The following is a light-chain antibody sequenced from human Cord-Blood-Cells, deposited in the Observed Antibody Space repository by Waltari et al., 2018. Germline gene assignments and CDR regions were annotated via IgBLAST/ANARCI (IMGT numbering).Light chain of an antibody. CDR1: QCLLHSNGYNY. Sequence: DIVMTQSPLSLPVTPGEPASISCRSSQCLLHSNGYNYLDWYLQKPGQSPQLLIYLGSNRASGVPDRFSGSGSGTDFTLKISRVEAEDVGVYYCMQALQTPPFTFGPGTKVDIK. V-gene: IGKV2-28*01. J-gene: IGKJ3*01. CDR2: LGS. CDR3: MQALQTPPFT.